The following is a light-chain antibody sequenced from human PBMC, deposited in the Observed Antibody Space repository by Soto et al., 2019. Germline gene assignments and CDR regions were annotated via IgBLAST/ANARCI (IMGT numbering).Light chain of an antibody. Sequence: EILLTQSPCTLSLSPGERATLSCRASQSVSSSYLAWYQQKPGQAPRLLIYDASNRATGIPASFSGSGSGTEFTLTISSLQYEDFAVYYCQQYNNWHPITFGQGTRLEIK. CDR3: QQYNNWHPIT. CDR2: DAS. CDR1: QSVSSSY. J-gene: IGKJ5*01. V-gene: IGKV3D-15*01.